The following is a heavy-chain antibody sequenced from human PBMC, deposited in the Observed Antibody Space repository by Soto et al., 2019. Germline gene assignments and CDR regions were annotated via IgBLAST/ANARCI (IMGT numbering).Heavy chain of an antibody. CDR2: INPNSGGT. CDR3: ARKLELRGSYYYYYDMDV. Sequence: ASVKVSCKASGYTFTDYYMHWVRQAPGKGLEWMGWINPNSGGTNYAQKFQGRVTMTRDTSISTAYMELSSLRSDDTAVYYCARKLELRGSYYYYYDMDVWGQGTTVTVSS. D-gene: IGHD1-7*01. J-gene: IGHJ6*02. V-gene: IGHV1-2*02. CDR1: GYTFTDYY.